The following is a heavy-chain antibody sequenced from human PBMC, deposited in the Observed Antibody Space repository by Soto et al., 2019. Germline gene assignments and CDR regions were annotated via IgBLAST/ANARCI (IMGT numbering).Heavy chain of an antibody. CDR1: GFSFSNYG. CDR3: AKSLDILRSFDCFLTHY. CDR2: ISYDGSNT. J-gene: IGHJ4*02. V-gene: IGHV3-30*18. D-gene: IGHD3-9*01. Sequence: PGGSLRLSCATSGFSFSNYGMHWVRQAPGKGLEWVAVISYDGSNTYYADSVEGRFTIFRDNSKNTLFLQMNSLRPEDTAIYYCAKSLDILRSFDCFLTHYWGQGTQLTVSS.